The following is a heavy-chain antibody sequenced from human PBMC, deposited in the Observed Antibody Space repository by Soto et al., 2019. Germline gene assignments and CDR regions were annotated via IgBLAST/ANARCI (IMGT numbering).Heavy chain of an antibody. CDR1: GGSFSGYY. CDR3: ADGAATYAFDI. J-gene: IGHJ3*02. CDR2: INHSGST. Sequence: QVQLQQWGAGLLKPSETLSLTCAVYGGSFSGYYWSWIRQPPGKGLEWIGEINHSGSTNYNPSLKSRVTISVDTSKNQLSLKLSSVTAADTAVYYCADGAATYAFDIWGQGTMVTVSS. V-gene: IGHV4-34*01. D-gene: IGHD2-15*01.